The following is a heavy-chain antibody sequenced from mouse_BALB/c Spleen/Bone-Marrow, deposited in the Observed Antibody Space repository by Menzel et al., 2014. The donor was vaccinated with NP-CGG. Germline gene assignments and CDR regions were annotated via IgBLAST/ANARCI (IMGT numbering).Heavy chain of an antibody. J-gene: IGHJ3*01. V-gene: IGHV14-3*02. CDR1: GFNIQDTY. CDR2: IDPANGNT. CDR3: ARSGDGPLAY. Sequence: VQLQQSGAALVTPGASVKLSCTASGFNIQDTYLHWVNQRPEQGLEWIGRIDPANGNTKSGPKFQGRATVTTDTTPNTAPRQLSNLKSEDTAVYDCARSGDGPLAYWGQGTLVTVSA. D-gene: IGHD2-3*01.